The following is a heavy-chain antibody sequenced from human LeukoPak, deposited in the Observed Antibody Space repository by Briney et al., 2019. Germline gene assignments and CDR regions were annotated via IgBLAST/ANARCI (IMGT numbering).Heavy chain of an antibody. V-gene: IGHV3-21*01. CDR1: GFTFNYYI. CDR2: ISSSGSY. CDR3: AREIHLDY. J-gene: IGHJ4*02. Sequence: GGSLRLSCAASGFTFNYYIMNWVCQAPGKGLEWVSSISSSGSYYADSVKGRFTISRDNAKNSLYLQINSLRAEDTAVYYCAREIHLDYWGQGTLVTVSS.